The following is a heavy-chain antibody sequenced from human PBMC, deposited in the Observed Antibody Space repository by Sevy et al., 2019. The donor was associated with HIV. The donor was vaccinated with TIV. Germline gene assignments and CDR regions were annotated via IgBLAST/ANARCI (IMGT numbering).Heavy chain of an antibody. CDR2: ISAHNGNT. D-gene: IGHD3-3*01. J-gene: IGHJ4*02. CDR3: ARDGVDFRSGYFFPFDY. CDR1: GYTFTSYG. V-gene: IGHV1-18*04. Sequence: ASVKVSCKASGYTFTSYGISWVRQAPGQGLEWMGWISAHNGNTNNAQKLQGRVTMTTDTSASTAYMELTSLRSDDTAVYYCARDGVDFRSGYFFPFDYWGQGTLVTVSS.